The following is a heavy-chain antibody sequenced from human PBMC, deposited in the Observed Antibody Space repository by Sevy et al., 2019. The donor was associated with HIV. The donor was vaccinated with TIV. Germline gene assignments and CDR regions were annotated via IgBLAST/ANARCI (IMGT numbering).Heavy chain of an antibody. CDR3: ARLGSSGWAGMDV. Sequence: GGSLRLSCVASGFTFSTYSMNWVRQAPGKGLEWVSSISGLSNYIYYSDSVRGRFTISRDNAKNSLYLQMNSLRAEDRALYYCARLGSSGWAGMDVWGQGTTVTVSS. D-gene: IGHD6-19*01. CDR1: GFTFSTYS. V-gene: IGHV3-21*01. CDR2: ISGLSNYI. J-gene: IGHJ6*02.